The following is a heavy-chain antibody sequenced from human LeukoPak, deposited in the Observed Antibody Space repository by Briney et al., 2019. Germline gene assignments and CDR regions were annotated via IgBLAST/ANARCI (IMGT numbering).Heavy chain of an antibody. V-gene: IGHV3-33*01. D-gene: IGHD6-19*01. CDR1: GFTFSNYG. J-gene: IGHJ4*02. CDR3: ARDWAVDGTGSY. Sequence: GGSLRLSCVASGFTFSNYGMHWVRQAPGKGLEWVAVVRYDGSSTYYADSVKGRFTISRDNSKNTLYLQMNSLRAEDTAVYYCARDWAVDGTGSYWGQGTLVTVSS. CDR2: VRYDGSST.